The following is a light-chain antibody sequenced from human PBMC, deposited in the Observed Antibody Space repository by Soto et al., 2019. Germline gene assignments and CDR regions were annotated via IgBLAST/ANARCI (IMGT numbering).Light chain of an antibody. V-gene: IGKV3-20*01. CDR1: QMFNSKY. CDR3: QQYRTLWT. Sequence: EIVLTQSPGTLSLSLGERATLSCRASQMFNSKYLAWYQQKPGQAPRLLIYGASRRASGIPDRFSGSASGTDFTLTINRLEPDDSAVYYCQQYRTLWTFGQGTRVEIK. CDR2: GAS. J-gene: IGKJ1*01.